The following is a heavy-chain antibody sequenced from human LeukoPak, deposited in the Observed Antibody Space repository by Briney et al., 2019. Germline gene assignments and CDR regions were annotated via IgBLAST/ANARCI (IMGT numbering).Heavy chain of an antibody. CDR1: GGYFSGYY. D-gene: IGHD3-22*01. V-gene: IGHV4-34*01. J-gene: IGHJ6*03. Sequence: SETLSLTCAVYGGYFSGYYWSWIRQPPGKGLEWIGEINHTGSTNYNPSLKSRVTISVDTPKNQFSLKLSSVTAADTAVYYCARGAVTGITVIVGAYYMDVWGKGTSVTVSS. CDR2: INHTGST. CDR3: ARGAVTGITVIVGAYYMDV.